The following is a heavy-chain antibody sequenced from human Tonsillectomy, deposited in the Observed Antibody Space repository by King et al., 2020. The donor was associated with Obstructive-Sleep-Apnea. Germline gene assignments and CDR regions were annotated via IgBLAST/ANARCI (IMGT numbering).Heavy chain of an antibody. Sequence: QLVQSGGGLVQPGGSLRLSCAASGFTFSNYSMNWVRQAPGKGLEWVSYISTSSSTIYYTDSVKGRFTISRDNAKNSLYLQMNSLRAEDTAVYYCARRQLGIDYWGQGTLVTVSS. CDR3: ARRQLGIDY. V-gene: IGHV3-48*04. CDR2: ISTSSSTI. D-gene: IGHD6-6*01. CDR1: GFTFSNYS. J-gene: IGHJ4*02.